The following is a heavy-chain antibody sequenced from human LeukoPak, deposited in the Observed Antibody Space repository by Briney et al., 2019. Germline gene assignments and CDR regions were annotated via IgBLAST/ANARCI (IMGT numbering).Heavy chain of an antibody. V-gene: IGHV4-34*01. D-gene: IGHD4-23*01. Sequence: PSETLSLTCAVYGGSFSGYYWSWIRRPPGKGLEWIGEINHSGSTNYNPSLKSRVTISVDTSKNQFSLKLSSVTAADTAVYYCARADPYGGNSADDYWAQGTLVTVSS. CDR1: GGSFSGYY. J-gene: IGHJ4*02. CDR2: INHSGST. CDR3: ARADPYGGNSADDY.